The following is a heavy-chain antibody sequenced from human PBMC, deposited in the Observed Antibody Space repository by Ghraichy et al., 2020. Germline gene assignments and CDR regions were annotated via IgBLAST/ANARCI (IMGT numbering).Heavy chain of an antibody. CDR2: ISGSGGST. J-gene: IGHJ4*02. Sequence: GGSLRLSCAASGFTFSSYAMSWVRQAPGKGLEWVSAISGSGGSTYYADSVKGRFTVSRDNSKNTLYLQMNSLRAEDTAVYYCAKDRTGYGLWFGELNYWGQGTLVTVSS. V-gene: IGHV3-23*01. CDR1: GFTFSSYA. D-gene: IGHD3-10*01. CDR3: AKDRTGYGLWFGELNY.